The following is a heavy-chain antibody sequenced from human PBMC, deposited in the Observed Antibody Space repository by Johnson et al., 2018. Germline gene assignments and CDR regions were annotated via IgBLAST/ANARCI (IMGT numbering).Heavy chain of an antibody. CDR1: GYTFTNYA. J-gene: IGHJ3*02. CDR2: INAGNGYT. D-gene: IGHD6-6*01. V-gene: IGHV1-3*01. Sequence: VQLVESGAEVKKPGASVKVSCKASGYTFTNYAMHWVRQAPGQRLEWMGWINAGNGYTKYSQKFQGRVTITRDTSASRAYMELSSLRSEDTAIYCGARRAALGLTAFDIWGQGTMVTVSS. CDR3: ARRAALGLTAFDI.